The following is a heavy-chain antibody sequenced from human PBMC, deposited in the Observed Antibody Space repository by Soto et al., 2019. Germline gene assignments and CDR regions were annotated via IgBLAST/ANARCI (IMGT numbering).Heavy chain of an antibody. CDR1: GGTFSSYA. D-gene: IGHD1-1*01. J-gene: IGHJ6*02. V-gene: IGHV1-69*01. Sequence: QVQLVQSGAEVKKPGSSVKVSCKASGGTFSSYAISWVRQAPGQGLEWMGGIIPIFGTANYAQKFQGRVTITADESTGTAYMERSSLRSEDTAVYYCAKSPPHMTTYCMDVWGQGTTVTVSS. CDR2: IIPIFGTA. CDR3: AKSPPHMTTYCMDV.